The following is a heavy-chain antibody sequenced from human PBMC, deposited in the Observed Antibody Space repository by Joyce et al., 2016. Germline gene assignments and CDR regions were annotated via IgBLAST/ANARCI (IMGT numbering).Heavy chain of an antibody. CDR3: ARGRLVGTTKDSEYFQH. V-gene: IGHV3-48*02. J-gene: IGHJ1*01. Sequence: EVQLVESGGGLVQPGGSLRLSCAASGFPFSGYSMNWVRQAPGKGLEWVSYIRSSSSEIQYADSVKGRLTISRDNVKNSLYLQMNSLRDEDTAVYYCARGRLVGTTKDSEYFQHWGQGTLVTVSS. D-gene: IGHD1-26*01. CDR2: IRSSSSEI. CDR1: GFPFSGYS.